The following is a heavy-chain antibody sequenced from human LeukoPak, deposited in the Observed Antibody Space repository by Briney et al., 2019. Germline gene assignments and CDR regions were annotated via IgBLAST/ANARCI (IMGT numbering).Heavy chain of an antibody. CDR1: GFSFSDTW. CDR3: ASDIVVVPAAIGSGMDV. CDR2: ISSSSSYI. D-gene: IGHD2-2*01. Sequence: PGGSLRLSCAASGFSFSDTWMIWVRQAPGKGLEWVSSISSSSSYIYYADSVKGRFTISRDNAKNSLYLQMNSLRAEDTAVYYCASDIVVVPAAIGSGMDVWGKGTTVTVSS. J-gene: IGHJ6*04. V-gene: IGHV3-21*01.